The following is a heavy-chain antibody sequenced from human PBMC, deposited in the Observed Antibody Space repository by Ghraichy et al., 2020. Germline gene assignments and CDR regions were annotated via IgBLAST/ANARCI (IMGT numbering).Heavy chain of an antibody. CDR1: GYTFTNYD. J-gene: IGHJ4*02. V-gene: IGHV1-8*01. Sequence: ASVKVSCKASGYTFTNYDINWVRQAAGQGLEWMGWINPNSGNTGFAQRFQDRVTMTRNTSISTAYMELSNLSPEDTAVYFCARGGDLWSGVGYYWGQGAQVTVTS. D-gene: IGHD3-3*01. CDR3: ARGGDLWSGVGYY. CDR2: INPNSGNT.